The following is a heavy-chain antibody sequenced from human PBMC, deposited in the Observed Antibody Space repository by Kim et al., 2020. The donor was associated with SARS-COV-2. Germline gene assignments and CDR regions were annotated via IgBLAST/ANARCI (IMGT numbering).Heavy chain of an antibody. J-gene: IGHJ4*02. CDR2: IWYDGSNK. Sequence: GGSLRLSCAASGFTFSSYGMHWVRQAPGKGLEWVAVIWYDGSNKYYADSVKGRFTISRDNSKNTLYLQMNSLRAEDTAVYYCAKDWVYGSGSYYNVFDYWGQGTLVTVSS. D-gene: IGHD3-10*01. V-gene: IGHV3-33*06. CDR1: GFTFSSYG. CDR3: AKDWVYGSGSYYNVFDY.